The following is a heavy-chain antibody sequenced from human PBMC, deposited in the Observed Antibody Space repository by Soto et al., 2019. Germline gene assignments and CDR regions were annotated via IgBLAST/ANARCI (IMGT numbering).Heavy chain of an antibody. CDR1: GFSFSSYG. Sequence: QVQLVESGGGVVQPGRSLRLSCSASGFSFSSYGMYWVRQAPGRGLEWVAVIWYDGTNRHYADSVKGRFTISRDNSEDRLYLQMNSLRVEYTAVYYCARDINYYGSGSSAIDYWGQGTLVTVSS. D-gene: IGHD3-10*01. CDR2: IWYDGTNR. J-gene: IGHJ4*02. CDR3: ARDINYYGSGSSAIDY. V-gene: IGHV3-33*01.